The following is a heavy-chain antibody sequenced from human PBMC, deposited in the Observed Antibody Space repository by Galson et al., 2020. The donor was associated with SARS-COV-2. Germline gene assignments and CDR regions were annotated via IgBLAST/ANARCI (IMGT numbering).Heavy chain of an antibody. J-gene: IGHJ6*02. CDR3: ARDYGDYVAGGYYYGMDV. CDR1: GGSISSSSYY. V-gene: IGHV4-39*07. CDR2: IYYSGST. D-gene: IGHD4-17*01. Sequence: ASETLSLTCTVSGGSISSSSYYWGWIRQPPGKGLEWIGSIYYSGSTYYNPSLKSRVTISVATSKNQFSLKLSSVTAADTAVYYCARDYGDYVAGGYYYGMDVWGQGTTVTVSS.